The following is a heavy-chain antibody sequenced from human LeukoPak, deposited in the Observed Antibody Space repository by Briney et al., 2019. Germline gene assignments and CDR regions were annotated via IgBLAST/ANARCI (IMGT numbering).Heavy chain of an antibody. V-gene: IGHV3-49*04. CDR1: GFSFNNYV. D-gene: IGHD6-19*01. CDR3: ARDLRAVAHDFDC. CDR2: IRSKAYGGTA. Sequence: GGYLRLSCAASGFSFNNYVMSWVRQAPGKGLEWVGFIRSKAYGGTAEYAASVKGRFTISRDDSENIAYVEMNSLKSEDTAVYYCARDLRAVAHDFDCWGQGTLVTVSS. J-gene: IGHJ4*02.